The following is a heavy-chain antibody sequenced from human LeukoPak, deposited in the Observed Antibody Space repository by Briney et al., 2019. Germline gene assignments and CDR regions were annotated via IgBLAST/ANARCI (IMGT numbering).Heavy chain of an antibody. Sequence: GASVKVSCKASGYTFTSYYMHWVRQAPGQGLEWMGIINPSGGSTSYAQKFQGRVTMTRDMSTSTVYMELSSLRSEDTAEYYCASSGIVGAPYYFDYWGQGTLVTVSS. CDR3: ASSGIVGAPYYFDY. J-gene: IGHJ4*02. D-gene: IGHD1-26*01. CDR2: INPSGGST. V-gene: IGHV1-46*01. CDR1: GYTFTSYY.